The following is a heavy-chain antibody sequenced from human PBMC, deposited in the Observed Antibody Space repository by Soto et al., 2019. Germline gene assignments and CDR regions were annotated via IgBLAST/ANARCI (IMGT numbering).Heavy chain of an antibody. CDR2: INPNSGGT. CDR3: SRVPGVGATRHDAFDI. Sequence: ASVKVSCKASGYTFTGYSINWVRQAPGQGLEWMGWINPNSGGTNYAQKFQGWVTMTRDKSISTAYMELSRMRFDDTAVYYCSRVPGVGATRHDAFDIWGQGTMVTVSS. J-gene: IGHJ3*02. D-gene: IGHD1-26*01. V-gene: IGHV1-2*04. CDR1: GYTFTGYS.